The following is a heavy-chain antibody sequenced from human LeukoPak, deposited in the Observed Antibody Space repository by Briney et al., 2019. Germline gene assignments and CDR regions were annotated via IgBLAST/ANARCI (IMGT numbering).Heavy chain of an antibody. Sequence: SETLSLTCTVSGGSISSSSYYWGWIRQPPGKGLEWIGSIYYSGSTYYNPSLKSRVTISVDTSKNQFSLKLSSVTAADTAVYYCAKHTISILTGYTLFDYWGQGTLVTVSS. CDR2: IYYSGST. J-gene: IGHJ4*02. D-gene: IGHD3-9*01. CDR3: AKHTISILTGYTLFDY. V-gene: IGHV4-39*07. CDR1: GGSISSSSYY.